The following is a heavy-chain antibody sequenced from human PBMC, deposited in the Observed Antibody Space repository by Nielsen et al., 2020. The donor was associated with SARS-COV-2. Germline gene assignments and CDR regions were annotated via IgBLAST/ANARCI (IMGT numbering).Heavy chain of an antibody. D-gene: IGHD3-22*01. J-gene: IGHJ4*02. CDR2: ISYDGSNK. CDR1: GFTFSSYG. Sequence: GGSLRLSCAASGFTFSSYGMHWVRQAPGKGLERVAVISYDGSNKYYADSVKGRFTISRDNSKNTLYLQMNSLRAEDTAVHYYAKVGGTMTPDYWGQGTLVTVSS. V-gene: IGHV3-30*18. CDR3: AKVGGTMTPDY.